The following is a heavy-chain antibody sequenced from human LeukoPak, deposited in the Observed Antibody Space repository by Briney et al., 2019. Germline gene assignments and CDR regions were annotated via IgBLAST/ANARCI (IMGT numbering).Heavy chain of an antibody. CDR3: ARLIPYYYDSSGSGWYFDL. Sequence: GGSLRLSCAASGFTFSSYAMSWVRQAPGKGLEWVSAISGSGVSTSYADSVKGRFTISRDNSKNTLYLQMNSLRAEDTAVYYCARLIPYYYDSSGSGWYFDLWGRGTLVTVSS. V-gene: IGHV3-23*01. CDR2: ISGSGVST. J-gene: IGHJ2*01. D-gene: IGHD3-22*01. CDR1: GFTFSSYA.